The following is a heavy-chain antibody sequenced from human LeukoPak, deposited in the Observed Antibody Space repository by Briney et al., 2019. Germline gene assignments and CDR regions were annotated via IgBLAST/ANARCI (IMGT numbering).Heavy chain of an antibody. Sequence: GGSLRLSCAASRFSFSSYEMNWVRQAPGRGLEWISYISSSGDVIYYADSVKGRFTISRDNAKNSLYLQMNSLRPEDTAVYYCATASGDRGYSCANWGQGTLVTVSS. J-gene: IGHJ4*02. D-gene: IGHD5-18*01. CDR1: RFSFSSYE. CDR2: ISSSGDVI. CDR3: ATASGDRGYSCAN. V-gene: IGHV3-48*03.